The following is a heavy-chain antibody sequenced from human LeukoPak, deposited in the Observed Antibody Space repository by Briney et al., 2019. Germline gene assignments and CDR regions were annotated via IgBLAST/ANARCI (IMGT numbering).Heavy chain of an antibody. J-gene: IGHJ4*02. V-gene: IGHV3-23*01. CDR3: ARREAEESGPIDY. Sequence: PGGSLRLSCAASGFTFYKSAMTWVRQAPGTGLEWVSAISGRGDFTYYADSVKGRFTISRDNSKKMLYLQMTSLRADDTAVYYCARREAEESGPIDYWGQGTLVTVSS. CDR2: ISGRGDFT. CDR1: GFTFYKSA. D-gene: IGHD3-3*01.